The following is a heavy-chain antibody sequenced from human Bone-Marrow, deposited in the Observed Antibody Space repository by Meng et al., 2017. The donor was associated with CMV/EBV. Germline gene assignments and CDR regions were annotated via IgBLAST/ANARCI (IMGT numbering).Heavy chain of an antibody. CDR2: IYYSGST. V-gene: IGHV4-39*01. CDR1: GGSISSSSYY. J-gene: IGHJ5*02. CDR3: ARHGRSSGSNWIDP. D-gene: IGHD6-25*01. Sequence: SETLSLTCTVSGGSISSSSYYWGWIRQPPGKGLEWIGSIYYSGSTYYNPSLKSRVTISVDTSKNQFSLKLSSVTAADTAVYYCARHGRSSGSNWIDPWGQGTLVTVSS.